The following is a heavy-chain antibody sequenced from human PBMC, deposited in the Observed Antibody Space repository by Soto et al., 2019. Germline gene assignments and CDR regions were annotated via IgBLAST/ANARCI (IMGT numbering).Heavy chain of an antibody. D-gene: IGHD1-7*01. V-gene: IGHV3-7*01. J-gene: IGHJ4*02. Sequence: GGSLRLSCAASGFTFSSYLMSWVRQAPGKGLEWVANIKQDGSEKYYVDSVKGRFTISRDNAKNSLYLQMNSLRAEDTAVYYCARASRNYQPHDYWGQGTLVTVSS. CDR1: GFTFSSYL. CDR3: ARASRNYQPHDY. CDR2: IKQDGSEK.